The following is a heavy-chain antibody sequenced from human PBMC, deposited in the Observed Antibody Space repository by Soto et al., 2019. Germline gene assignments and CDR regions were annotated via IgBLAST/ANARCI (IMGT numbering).Heavy chain of an antibody. Sequence: QLQLQESGPGLVKPSETLSLTCTVSGGSISSSSYYWGWIRQPPGKGLEWIGSIYYSGSTYYNPSLKSRVTISVDTSKNQFSLKLSSVTAADTAVYYCARLYCSGGSCFPPRRFYYYYYMDVWGKGTTVTVSS. V-gene: IGHV4-39*01. J-gene: IGHJ6*03. CDR1: GGSISSSSYY. CDR2: IYYSGST. D-gene: IGHD2-15*01. CDR3: ARLYCSGGSCFPPRRFYYYYYMDV.